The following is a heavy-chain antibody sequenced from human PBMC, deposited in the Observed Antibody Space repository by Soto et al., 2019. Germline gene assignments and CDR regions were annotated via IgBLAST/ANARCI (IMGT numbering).Heavy chain of an antibody. CDR3: AREGPYDFWSGYYKAPPYFDY. Sequence: VAVIWYDGSNKYYADSVKGRFTISRDNSKNTLYLQMNSLRAEDTAVYYCAREGPYDFWSGYYKAPPYFDYWGQGTLVTVSS. CDR2: IWYDGSNK. D-gene: IGHD3-3*01. V-gene: IGHV3-33*01. J-gene: IGHJ4*02.